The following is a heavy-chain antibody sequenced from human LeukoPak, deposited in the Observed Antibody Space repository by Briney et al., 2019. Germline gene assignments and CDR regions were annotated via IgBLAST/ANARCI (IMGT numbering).Heavy chain of an antibody. Sequence: SETLSLTCTVSGGSINNYYWSWIRQPAGKGLEWIGRIYTRGSTNYNPSLKSRVTMSVDTSKNQFSLKLSSVTAADTAVYYCARDYLGGNPDAFDIWGQGTMVTVSS. D-gene: IGHD4-23*01. CDR1: GGSINNYY. V-gene: IGHV4-4*07. J-gene: IGHJ3*02. CDR3: ARDYLGGNPDAFDI. CDR2: IYTRGST.